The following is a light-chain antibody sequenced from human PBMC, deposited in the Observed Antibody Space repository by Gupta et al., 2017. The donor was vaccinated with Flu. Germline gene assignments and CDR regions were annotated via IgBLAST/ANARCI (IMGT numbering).Light chain of an antibody. V-gene: IGLV3-1*01. CDR3: QAWDSSTGV. Sequence: SYELTQPPSVSVSPGQTASITCSGDKLGDKYACWYQQKPSQSPGLVIYQDSKRPSGIPGRFSGSNSWKTGTLNLRGTQAMDGGDHYCQAWDSSTGVFGGGTKLTVL. CDR2: QDS. CDR1: KLGDKY. J-gene: IGLJ2*01.